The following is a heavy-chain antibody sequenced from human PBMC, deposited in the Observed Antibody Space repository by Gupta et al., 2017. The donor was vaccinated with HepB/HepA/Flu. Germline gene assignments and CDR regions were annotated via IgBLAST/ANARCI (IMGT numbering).Heavy chain of an antibody. CDR3: AKDSDWGLFDY. Sequence: EVQLLESGGALVQPGGSLRLSCSASGFTFSNYALTWVRQATGKGLEWVSAISRSGGNTYYADSVKGRFTISRDNSKNTLYLQMNSLRAEDTAVYYCAKDSDWGLFDYWGQGTLVTVAS. D-gene: IGHD7-27*01. V-gene: IGHV3-23*01. CDR1: GFTFSNYA. J-gene: IGHJ4*02. CDR2: ISRSGGNT.